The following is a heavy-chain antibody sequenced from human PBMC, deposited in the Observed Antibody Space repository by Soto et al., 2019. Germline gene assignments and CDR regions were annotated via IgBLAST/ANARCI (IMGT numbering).Heavy chain of an antibody. CDR1: GFTFSSYA. V-gene: IGHV3-23*01. J-gene: IGHJ4*02. CDR3: ASPPPGYSSSWYGIGY. Sequence: EVQLLESGGGLVQPGGSLRLSYAASGFTFSSYAMSWVRQAPGKGLEWVSAISGSGGSTYYADSVKGRFTISRDNSKNTLYLQMNSLRAEDTAVYYCASPPPGYSSSWYGIGYWGQGTLVTVSS. CDR2: ISGSGGST. D-gene: IGHD6-13*01.